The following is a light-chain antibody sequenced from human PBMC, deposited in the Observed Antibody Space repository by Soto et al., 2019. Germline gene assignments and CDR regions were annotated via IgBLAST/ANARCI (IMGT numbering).Light chain of an antibody. CDR3: QQYFTSPWT. Sequence: EIVLTQSPGTLSLSPGERATLSCRASQSVSSAYLAWYQQKPGQAPRLLMYGASSRATGIPDRFSGSGSGTDFTLIISRLEPEDFAVYYCQQYFTSPWTFGQGTKVEIK. V-gene: IGKV3-20*01. CDR2: GAS. CDR1: QSVSSAY. J-gene: IGKJ1*01.